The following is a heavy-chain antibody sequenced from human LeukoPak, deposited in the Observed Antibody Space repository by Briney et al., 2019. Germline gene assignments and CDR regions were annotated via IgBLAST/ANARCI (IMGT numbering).Heavy chain of an antibody. CDR3: ARGGMEAEYYDSIDPVAFDI. D-gene: IGHD3-22*01. V-gene: IGHV6-1*01. CDR2: TYYRSKLYN. Sequence: SQTLSLTCAISGDSVSSNSAAWNWITQSPSRGLEWLGRTYYRSKLYNDYAVSVKSRITINPDTSKNQFSLQLNSVTPEDAAVYYCARGGMEAEYYDSIDPVAFDIWGQGTMVTVSS. CDR1: GDSVSSNSAA. J-gene: IGHJ3*02.